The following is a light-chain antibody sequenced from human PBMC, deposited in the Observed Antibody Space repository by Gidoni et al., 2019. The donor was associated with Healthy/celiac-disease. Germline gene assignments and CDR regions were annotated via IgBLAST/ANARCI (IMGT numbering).Light chain of an antibody. CDR3: QQSYSTPPFT. CDR2: AAS. Sequence: DIQMTQSPPSLSASVGDRVTLTCRASQSISSYLNWYQQKPGKAPKLLIYAASSLQSGVPSRFSGSGSGTDFTLTISSLQPEDFAPYYCQQSYSTPPFTFGPGTKVDIK. V-gene: IGKV1-39*01. J-gene: IGKJ3*01. CDR1: QSISSY.